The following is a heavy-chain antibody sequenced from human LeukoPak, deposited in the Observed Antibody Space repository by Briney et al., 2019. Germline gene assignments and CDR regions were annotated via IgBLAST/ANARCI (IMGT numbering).Heavy chain of an antibody. CDR1: GYTFNSYC. CDR2: ISPYNDDT. Sequence: ASVKVSCKASGYTFNSYCISWVRQAPGQGLEWMGWISPYNDDTRYEQTLQGRVTMTTDTSTSTVYMELRSLRSDDTAVYYCARSGSGYNPIDFWGQGTRVTVSS. D-gene: IGHD5-12*01. CDR3: ARSGSGYNPIDF. V-gene: IGHV1-18*01. J-gene: IGHJ4*02.